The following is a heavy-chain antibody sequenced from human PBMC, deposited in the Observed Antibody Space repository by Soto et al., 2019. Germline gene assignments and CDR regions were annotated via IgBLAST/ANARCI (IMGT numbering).Heavy chain of an antibody. Sequence: QVQVVQSGVEVRRPGSSVKVSCKASGDTFKNCVISWVRQAPGQGLEWMGGIIPLFGTTDFAKRFQGRLTITTEESTTTAHMELSRLRSEDTATYYCAAELGFGKVSLVWGQGTTVIVSS. V-gene: IGHV1-69*01. CDR3: AAELGFGKVSLV. CDR1: GDTFKNCV. CDR2: IIPLFGTT. D-gene: IGHD7-27*01. J-gene: IGHJ6*02.